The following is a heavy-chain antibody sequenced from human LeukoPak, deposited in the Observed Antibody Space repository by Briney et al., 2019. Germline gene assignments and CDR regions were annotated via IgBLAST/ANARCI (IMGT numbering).Heavy chain of an antibody. V-gene: IGHV1-2*06. CDR2: INPNSGGT. J-gene: IGHJ6*03. D-gene: IGHD3-22*01. CDR3: ARADDSSGCWDYYYMDV. CDR1: GGTFSTYS. Sequence: GASVKVSCKASGGTFSTYSITWVRQAPGQGLEWMGRINPNSGGTNYAQKFQGRVTMTRDTSISTAYIELSRLRSDDTAVYYCARADDSSGCWDYYYMDVWGKGTTVTVSS.